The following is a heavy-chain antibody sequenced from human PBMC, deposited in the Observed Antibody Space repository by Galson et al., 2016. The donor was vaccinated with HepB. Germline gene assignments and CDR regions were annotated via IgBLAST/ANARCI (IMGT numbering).Heavy chain of an antibody. CDR2: ISYDGSNK. Sequence: SLRLSCAASGFTFSSYGMHWVRQAPGKGLEWVAVISYDGSNKYYADSVKGRFTISRDNSTNTLYLQMNSLRAEDTAVYYCAKTYYDFWSGYPYYYFDYWGQGTLVTVSS. D-gene: IGHD3-3*01. V-gene: IGHV3-30*18. CDR1: GFTFSSYG. CDR3: AKTYYDFWSGYPYYYFDY. J-gene: IGHJ4*02.